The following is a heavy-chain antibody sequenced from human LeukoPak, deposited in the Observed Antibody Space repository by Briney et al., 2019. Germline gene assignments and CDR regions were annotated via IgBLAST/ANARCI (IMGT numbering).Heavy chain of an antibody. CDR3: ASSDVAAAGTNYYYYMDV. CDR1: GFTFSSYS. V-gene: IGHV3-21*01. J-gene: IGHJ6*03. CDR2: ISSSSSYI. D-gene: IGHD6-13*01. Sequence: GGSLRLSCAASGFTFSSYSMNWVRQAPGKGLEWVSSISSSSSYIYYADSVKGRFTISRDNAKNSLYLQMNSLRAEDTAVYYCASSDVAAAGTNYYYYMDVWGKGTTVTVSS.